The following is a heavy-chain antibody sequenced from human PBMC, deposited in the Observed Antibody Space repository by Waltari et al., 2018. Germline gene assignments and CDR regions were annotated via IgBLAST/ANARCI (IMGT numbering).Heavy chain of an antibody. Sequence: QVQLQESGPGLVKPSQTRSLTCTVSGGSISSGGYYWSWIRQHPGKGLEWIGYIYYSGSTYYNPSLKSRVTISVDTSKNQFSLKLSSVTAADTAVYYCARGGTGAAAGDPFDYWGQGTLVTVSS. CDR2: IYYSGST. V-gene: IGHV4-31*03. CDR1: GGSISSGGYY. CDR3: ARGGTGAAAGDPFDY. J-gene: IGHJ4*02. D-gene: IGHD6-13*01.